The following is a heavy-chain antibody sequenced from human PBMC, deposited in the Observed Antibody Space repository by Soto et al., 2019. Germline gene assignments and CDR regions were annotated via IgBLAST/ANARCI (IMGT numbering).Heavy chain of an antibody. CDR3: ARAGVYSINWFDP. Sequence: SETLSLTCTVSGFSISSYYWSWIRQPPGKGLEWIGYIYYSGSTNYNPSLKSRVTISVDTSKNQFSLKLSSVTAADTAVYYCARAGVYSINWFDPWGQGTLVTVSS. CDR1: GFSISSYY. J-gene: IGHJ5*02. V-gene: IGHV4-59*01. D-gene: IGHD6-13*01. CDR2: IYYSGST.